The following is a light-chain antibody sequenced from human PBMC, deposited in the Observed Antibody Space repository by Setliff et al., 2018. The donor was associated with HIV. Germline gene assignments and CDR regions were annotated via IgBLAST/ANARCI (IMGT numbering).Light chain of an antibody. V-gene: IGKV1-39*01. CDR1: QNINTY. Sequence: DIQMTQSPSSLSASVGDRVTIACRASQNINTYLNWYQQKPGKAPKLLIFLASTLQSGVPPRFNGSGSGTEFTLTVSSLQPEDFATYYCQQSYSTLWTFGQGTKVDIK. CDR2: LAS. J-gene: IGKJ1*01. CDR3: QQSYSTLWT.